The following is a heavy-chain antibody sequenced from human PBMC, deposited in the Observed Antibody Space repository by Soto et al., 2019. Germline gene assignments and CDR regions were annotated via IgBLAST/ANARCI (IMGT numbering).Heavy chain of an antibody. V-gene: IGHV4-30-2*01. CDR1: GGSFSSGGYS. CDR3: AGGHGSPYFAY. D-gene: IGHD6-13*01. Sequence: PSETLSLTCTVSGGSFSSGGYSWSWIRQPPGKGLEWIGYIYHSVSTYYNPSLKSRVTISVDRSKNQFSLKLSSVTAADTAVYYCAGGHGSPYFAYWGQGTLVTVSS. J-gene: IGHJ4*02. CDR2: IYHSVST.